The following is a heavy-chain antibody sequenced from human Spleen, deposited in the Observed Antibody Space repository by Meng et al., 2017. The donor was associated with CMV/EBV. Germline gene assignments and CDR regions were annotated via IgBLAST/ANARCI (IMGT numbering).Heavy chain of an antibody. CDR3: VRFHGSN. CDR1: GFTVSSHY. Sequence: ETLSLTCAASGFTVSSHYMSWVRQAPGKGLDWISIIYNDGRTYYSDSVKGRFTISRDSLKNMLFLQMNSLRADDTAVYYCVRFHGSNWSQGTMVTVSS. CDR2: IYNDGRT. J-gene: IGHJ3*01. V-gene: IGHV3-53*01.